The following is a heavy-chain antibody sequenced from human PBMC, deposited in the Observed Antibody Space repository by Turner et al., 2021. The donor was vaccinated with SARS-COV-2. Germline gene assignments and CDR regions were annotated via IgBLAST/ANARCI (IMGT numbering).Heavy chain of an antibody. J-gene: IGHJ5*02. CDR1: GFTFSRYG. V-gene: IGHV3-30*18. CDR3: AKDLGQLNWFDP. CDR2: ISYDGSNK. D-gene: IGHD6-13*01. Sequence: GESGGGVLHPGRALRLSCAASGFTFSRYGMHWVRQAPGKGLEWVAVISYDGSNKYYADSVKRRFTISRDNSKNTLYLQMNSLRAEDTAVYYCAKDLGQLNWFDPWGQGTLVTVSS.